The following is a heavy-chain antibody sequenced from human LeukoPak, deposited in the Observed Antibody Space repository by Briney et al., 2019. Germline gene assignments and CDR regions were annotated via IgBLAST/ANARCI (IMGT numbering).Heavy chain of an antibody. V-gene: IGHV3-48*04. CDR1: GFTFSSYS. CDR3: ASYSNYLFDY. CDR2: ISSSSSTI. Sequence: PGGSLRLSCAASGFTFSSYSMNWVRQTPGKGLEWVSYISSSSSTIYYADSVKGRFTISRDNAKNSLYLQMNSLRAEDTAVYYCASYSNYLFDYWGQGTLVSV. D-gene: IGHD4-11*01. J-gene: IGHJ4*02.